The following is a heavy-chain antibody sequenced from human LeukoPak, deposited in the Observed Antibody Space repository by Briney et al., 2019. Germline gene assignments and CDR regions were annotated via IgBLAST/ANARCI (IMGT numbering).Heavy chain of an antibody. V-gene: IGHV3-53*01. J-gene: IGHJ4*02. CDR3: AKSPGHWTHDY. Sequence: GGSLRLSCAASGFTVSSYHMSWVRQAPGKGLEWVSVIYSGGGTWHADSVKGRFTVSTDNSKSTLYLQVNSLRPEDTAVYYCAKSPGHWTHDYWGQGILVTVSS. D-gene: IGHD1-1*01. CDR2: IYSGGGT. CDR1: GFTVSSYH.